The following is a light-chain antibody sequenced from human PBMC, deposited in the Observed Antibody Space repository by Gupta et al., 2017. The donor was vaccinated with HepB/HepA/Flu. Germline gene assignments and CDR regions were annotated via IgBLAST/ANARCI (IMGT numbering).Light chain of an antibody. V-gene: IGKV3-20*01. Sequence: EITLTPSPGTLSFSPGETVTLSCGVSETVKTFFLYWYQQRPGQAPRLLVYGASNRAADIPDRFSGVESGTEFTLTITRREPEDFAVYYCRHRGDSQLTFGQGTRLDIK. CDR2: GAS. J-gene: IGKJ5*01. CDR1: ETVKTFF. CDR3: RHRGDSQLT.